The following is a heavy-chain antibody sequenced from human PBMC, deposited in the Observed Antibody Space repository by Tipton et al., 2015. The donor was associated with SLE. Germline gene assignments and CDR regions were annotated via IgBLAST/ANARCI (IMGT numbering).Heavy chain of an antibody. Sequence: TLSLTCTVSGDSISSDYWSWVRQSPGRGLEWIAYIYDTEITNYNPSLKSRVTLSVDTSRNQFSLELTSVTAADTAVYYCARALCGGDCLEAGFDYWGQGTLVTVSS. CDR2: IYDTEIT. V-gene: IGHV4-59*01. D-gene: IGHD2-21*01. CDR3: ARALCGGDCLEAGFDY. CDR1: GDSISSDY. J-gene: IGHJ4*02.